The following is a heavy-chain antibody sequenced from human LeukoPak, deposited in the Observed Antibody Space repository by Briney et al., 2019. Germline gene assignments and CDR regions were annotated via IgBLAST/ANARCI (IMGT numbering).Heavy chain of an antibody. D-gene: IGHD2-21*02. J-gene: IGHJ4*02. CDR2: IWYDGSNK. V-gene: IGHV3-33*01. CDR3: ARGLYYFDY. CDR1: GSSFVNYG. Sequence: PGGSLRLSCAVSGSSFVNYGMNWVRQAPGKGLEWVAVIWYDGSNKDYADSVKGRFTISRDNSKNTLYLQMDSLRAEDTALYYCARGLYYFDYWGQGALVTVPS.